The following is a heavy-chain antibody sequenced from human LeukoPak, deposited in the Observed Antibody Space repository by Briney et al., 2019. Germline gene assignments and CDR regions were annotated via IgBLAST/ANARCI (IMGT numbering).Heavy chain of an antibody. Sequence: GGSLRLSCAASGFTFSSYSMNWVRQAPGKGLEWVSYISSSSSTIYYADSVKGRFTISRDNAKNSLYLQMNSLRAEDTAVYYCARGRPYGSGSYSDYYYYMDVWGKGTTVTVSS. J-gene: IGHJ6*03. CDR3: ARGRPYGSGSYSDYYYYMDV. D-gene: IGHD3-10*01. CDR2: ISSSSSTI. V-gene: IGHV3-48*01. CDR1: GFTFSSYS.